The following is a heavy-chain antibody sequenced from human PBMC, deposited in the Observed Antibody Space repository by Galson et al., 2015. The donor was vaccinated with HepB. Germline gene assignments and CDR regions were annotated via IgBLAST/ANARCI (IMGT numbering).Heavy chain of an antibody. D-gene: IGHD6-19*01. CDR1: GFTFSSYA. CDR3: ARDEEWLIGDN. V-gene: IGHV3-23*01. J-gene: IGHJ4*02. CDR2: ISGSGGST. Sequence: SLRLSCAASGFTFSSYAMSWVRQAPGKGPEWVSAISGSGGSTYYADSVKGRFTISRDNSKNTLYLQMNSLRAEDTAVYYCARDEEWLIGDNWGQGTRVTVSS.